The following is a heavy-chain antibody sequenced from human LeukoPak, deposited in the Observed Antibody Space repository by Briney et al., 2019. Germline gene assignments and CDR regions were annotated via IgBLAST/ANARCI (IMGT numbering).Heavy chain of an antibody. V-gene: IGHV4-39*07. CDR2: IYYSGST. Sequence: SETLSLTCTVSGGSIRRSSYYWAWIRQPPGKGLEWIGSIYYSGSTNYNPSLKSRVTISVDTSKNQFSLKLSSVTAADTAVYYCARIEYYYYYMDVWGKGTTVTVSS. J-gene: IGHJ6*03. CDR1: GGSIRRSSYY. CDR3: ARIEYYYYYMDV.